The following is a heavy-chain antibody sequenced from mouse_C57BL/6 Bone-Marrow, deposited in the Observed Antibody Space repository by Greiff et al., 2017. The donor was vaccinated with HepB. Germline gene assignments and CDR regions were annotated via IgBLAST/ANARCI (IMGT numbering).Heavy chain of an antibody. D-gene: IGHD1-1*01. Sequence: VQLQQSGAELARPGASVKLSCKASGYTFTSYGISWVKQRTGQGLEWIGEIYPRSGNTYYNEKFKGKATLTADKSSSTAYMELRSLTSEDSAVYFCASPRYYYGSSYFDYWGQGTTLTVSS. V-gene: IGHV1-81*01. CDR3: ASPRYYYGSSYFDY. CDR1: GYTFTSYG. J-gene: IGHJ2*01. CDR2: IYPRSGNT.